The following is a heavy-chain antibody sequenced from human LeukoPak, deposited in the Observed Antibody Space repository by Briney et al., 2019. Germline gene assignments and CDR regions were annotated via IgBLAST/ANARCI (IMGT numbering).Heavy chain of an antibody. CDR1: GVSISSSYSY. CDR3: ARQGEGCSSTSCYRLFVFDI. Sequence: SETLSLTCTVSGVSISSSYSYWGWIRQPPGMGLEWIGSIYYTGNTCYNASLKSRVTISVDTSKNQFSLKLSSVTAADTAVYYCARQGEGCSSTSCYRLFVFDIWGQGTMVTVSS. J-gene: IGHJ3*02. D-gene: IGHD2-2*01. CDR2: IYYTGNT. V-gene: IGHV4-39*01.